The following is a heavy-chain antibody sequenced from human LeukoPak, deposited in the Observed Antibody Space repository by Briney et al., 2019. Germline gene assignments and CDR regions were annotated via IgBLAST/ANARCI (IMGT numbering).Heavy chain of an antibody. Sequence: GGSLRLSCAASGFTFSGYAMSWVRQAPGKGLEWVSAISGSGGSTYYADSVRGRFTISRDNSKNTLYLQMNSLRAEDTAVYYCVVGLTTVTPFDYWGQGTLVTVSS. CDR2: ISGSGGST. CDR3: VVGLTTVTPFDY. CDR1: GFTFSGYA. V-gene: IGHV3-23*01. D-gene: IGHD4-17*01. J-gene: IGHJ4*02.